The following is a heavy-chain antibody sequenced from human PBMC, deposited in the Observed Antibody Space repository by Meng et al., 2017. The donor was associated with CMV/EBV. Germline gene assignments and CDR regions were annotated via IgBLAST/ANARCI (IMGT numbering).Heavy chain of an antibody. D-gene: IGHD2-2*01. CDR2: ISSSSSYI. CDR3: ARPLGYCSSTSCYGRVNWFDP. J-gene: IGHJ5*02. V-gene: IGHV3-21*01. Sequence: MNGGRRAPGKGLEWVSSISSSSSYIYYADSVKGRFTISRDNAKNSLYLQMNSLRAEDTAVYYCARPLGYCSSTSCYGRVNWFDPWGQGTLVTVSS.